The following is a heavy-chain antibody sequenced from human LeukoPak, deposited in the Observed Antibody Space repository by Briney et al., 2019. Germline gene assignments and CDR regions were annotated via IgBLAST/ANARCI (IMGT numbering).Heavy chain of an antibody. Sequence: PGGSLRLSCAASGFRFSDYYMTWIRQAPGKGLEWVSYISNTGSTMYYADSVKGRFTISRDNAKNSLYLQMNSLRAEDTAVYYCARVYRSGGSIDYWGQGTLVTVPS. D-gene: IGHD2-15*01. CDR3: ARVYRSGGSIDY. CDR2: ISNTGSTM. V-gene: IGHV3-11*04. J-gene: IGHJ4*02. CDR1: GFRFSDYY.